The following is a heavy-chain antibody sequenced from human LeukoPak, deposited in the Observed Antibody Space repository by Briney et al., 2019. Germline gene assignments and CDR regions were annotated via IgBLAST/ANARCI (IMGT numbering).Heavy chain of an antibody. J-gene: IGHJ4*02. D-gene: IGHD4-23*01. CDR1: GYTFTSYG. CDR2: ISAYNGNT. V-gene: IGHV1-18*01. CDR3: AREKDYGGNYYYFDY. Sequence: ASVKVSCTASGYTFTSYGISWVRQAPGQGLEWMGWISAYNGNTNYAQKLQGRVTMTTDTSTSTAYMELRSLRSDDTAVYYCAREKDYGGNYYYFDYWGQGTLVTVSS.